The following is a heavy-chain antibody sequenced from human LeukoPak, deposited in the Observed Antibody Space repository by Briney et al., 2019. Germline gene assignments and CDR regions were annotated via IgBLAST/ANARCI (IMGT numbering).Heavy chain of an antibody. CDR1: GFTFSSYS. Sequence: GGSLRLSCAASGFTFSSYSMNWVRQAPGKGLEWVSSISSSSSYIYYADSVKGRFTISRDNAKNSLYLQMNSLRAEDTAVYYCARGLRYCSGGSCLKTPEYFQHWGQGTLVTVSS. CDR2: ISSSSSYI. V-gene: IGHV3-21*01. D-gene: IGHD2-15*01. J-gene: IGHJ1*01. CDR3: ARGLRYCSGGSCLKTPEYFQH.